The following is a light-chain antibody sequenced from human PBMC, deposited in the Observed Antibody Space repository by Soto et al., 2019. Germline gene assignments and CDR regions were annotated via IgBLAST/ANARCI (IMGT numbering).Light chain of an antibody. CDR2: GAS. J-gene: IGKJ5*01. Sequence: EIVMTQSPATLSVSPGERATLSCRASQSVSSNLAWYQQKPGQAPSLLIYGASTRATGIPARFSGSGSGTEFTPTISSLQSEDFAVYYCQQYNNWPFITFGQGTRLEI. V-gene: IGKV3-15*01. CDR3: QQYNNWPFIT. CDR1: QSVSSN.